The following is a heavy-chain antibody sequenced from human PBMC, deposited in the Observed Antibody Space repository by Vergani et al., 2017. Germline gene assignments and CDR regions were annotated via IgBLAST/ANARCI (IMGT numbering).Heavy chain of an antibody. CDR2: ISWNSGST. J-gene: IGHJ4*02. V-gene: IGHV3-9*01. CDR1: GFTFDDYA. CDR3: AKDPMITFGGVIVELDY. D-gene: IGHD3-16*02. Sequence: EVQLVESGGGLVQPGRSLRLSCAASGFTFDDYAMHWVRQAPGKGLEWVSGISWNSGSTYYADSVKGRFTISRDNSKNTLYLQMNSLRAEDTAVYYCAKDPMITFGGVIVELDYWGQGTLVTVSS.